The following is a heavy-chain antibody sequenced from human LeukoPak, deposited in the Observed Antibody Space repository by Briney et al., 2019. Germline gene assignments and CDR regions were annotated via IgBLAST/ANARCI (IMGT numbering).Heavy chain of an antibody. CDR1: GYTFTGYY. D-gene: IGHD3-3*02. Sequence: WASVKVSCKASGYTFTGYYMHWVRQAPGQGLEWMGWINPNSGGTDYAQQYQGRVTLTRDTSISTAYMELSSLTSDDSAVYYCARAFFNSGFDYWGQGTLVTVSS. CDR2: INPNSGGT. J-gene: IGHJ4*02. CDR3: ARAFFNSGFDY. V-gene: IGHV1-2*02.